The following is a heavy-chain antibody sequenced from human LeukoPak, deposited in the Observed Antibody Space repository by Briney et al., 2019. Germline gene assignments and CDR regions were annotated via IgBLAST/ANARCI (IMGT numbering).Heavy chain of an antibody. CDR1: GFIFNNAW. CDR2: IKSNPDGGTA. J-gene: IGHJ4*02. Sequence: GGSLRLSCGASGFIFNNAWMTWVRQAPGKGLEWVGRIKSNPDGGTADYAAPVKGRFTISRDDSRNTLYLQLSSLKTEDTAVYYCTTLSYDVHYWGQGTLVAVSS. CDR3: TTLSYDVHY. V-gene: IGHV3-15*05. D-gene: IGHD3-3*01.